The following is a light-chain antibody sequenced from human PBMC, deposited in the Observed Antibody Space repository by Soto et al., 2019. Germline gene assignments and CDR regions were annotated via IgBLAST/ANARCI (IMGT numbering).Light chain of an antibody. CDR1: QSVSSN. CDR2: GTS. CDR3: QQYDNWPQM. V-gene: IGKV3-15*01. Sequence: EIVIAQSPPTLSVSPGERATLSCRASQSVSSNLAWYQQKPGQAPRLLIYGTSTRATGIPARFSGSGSGTEFTLTITSLQSEDFAVYYCQQYDNWPQMFGQGNKVDIK. J-gene: IGKJ1*01.